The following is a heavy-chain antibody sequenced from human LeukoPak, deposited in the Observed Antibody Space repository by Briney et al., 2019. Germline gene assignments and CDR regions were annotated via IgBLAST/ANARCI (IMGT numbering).Heavy chain of an antibody. CDR2: ISHDGSKK. CDR3: ARDGAGHYYESSGYFDS. CDR1: GFTFSDYA. V-gene: IGHV3-30-3*01. D-gene: IGHD3-22*01. Sequence: GRSLRLSWAAAGFTFSDYAIHLVRQAPGKGLEWVAVISHDGSKKYYADSVKGRFTISRDSSRNTVYLQVKSLRAEDTAVYYCARDGAGHYYESSGYFDSWGQGTLVTVSS. J-gene: IGHJ4*02.